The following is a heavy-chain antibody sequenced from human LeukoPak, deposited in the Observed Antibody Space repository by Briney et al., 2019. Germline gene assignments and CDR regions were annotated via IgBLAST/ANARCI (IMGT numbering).Heavy chain of an antibody. CDR3: VRDRNALQFLDF. V-gene: IGHV3-11*04. CDR1: GFTFSDYY. J-gene: IGHJ4*02. Sequence: GGSLRLSCAASGFTFSDYYMSWIRQAPGKGLEWVSYISSSGSTIYYADSVKGRFIISRDNSKNMLYLQTNSLRAEDTAVYYCVRDRNALQFLDFWGQGTVVTVSS. CDR2: ISSSGSTI. D-gene: IGHD3-3*01.